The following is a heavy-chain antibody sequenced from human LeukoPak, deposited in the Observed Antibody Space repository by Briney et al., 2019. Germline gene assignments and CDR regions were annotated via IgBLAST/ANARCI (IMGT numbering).Heavy chain of an antibody. CDR3: ARVGPGYSSSSHSYYMDV. CDR1: GFTFSDYY. CDR2: ISSSGSTI. J-gene: IGHJ6*03. Sequence: GGSLRLSCAASGFTFSDYYMSWIRQAPGKGLEWVSYISSSGSTIYYADSVKGRFSISRDNAKNSLYLQMNSLRAEDTAVYYCARVGPGYSSSSHSYYMDVWGKGTTVTVSS. V-gene: IGHV3-11*04. D-gene: IGHD6-6*01.